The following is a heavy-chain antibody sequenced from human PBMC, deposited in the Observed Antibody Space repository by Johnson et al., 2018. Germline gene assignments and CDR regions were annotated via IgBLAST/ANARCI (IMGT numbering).Heavy chain of an antibody. J-gene: IGHJ6*03. CDR1: GFTFNNHW. CDR2: IGGSGTSI. CDR3: ARGQWLVPGYYYYMDV. D-gene: IGHD6-19*01. V-gene: IGHV3-21*01. Sequence: VQLVESGGGLVQPGGSLRLSCAVSGFTFNNHWMTWVRQAPGKGLEWVSFIGGSGTSIHYADSVKCRFTISRDNAKNSLYLQMSSLRAEDSAIYLCARGQWLVPGYYYYMDVWGEGTTVTVSS.